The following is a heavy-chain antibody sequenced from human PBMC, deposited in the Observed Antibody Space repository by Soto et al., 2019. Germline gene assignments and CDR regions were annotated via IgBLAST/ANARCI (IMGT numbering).Heavy chain of an antibody. J-gene: IGHJ4*02. V-gene: IGHV1-18*01. CDR1: GYTFTSYG. CDR3: ARDRLGATGDY. D-gene: IGHD1-26*01. Sequence: QVQLVQSGAEVKKPGASVKVSCKASGYTFTSYGIIWVRQTPGQGLEWMGWISAYNANINYAQKLQGRVTMTTDTSTNTAYMELRSLRSDDTAVYFCARDRLGATGDYWGQGTLVTVSS. CDR2: ISAYNANI.